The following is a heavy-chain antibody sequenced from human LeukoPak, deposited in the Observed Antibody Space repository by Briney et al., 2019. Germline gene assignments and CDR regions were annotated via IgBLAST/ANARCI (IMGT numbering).Heavy chain of an antibody. CDR2: ISSSSNYL. CDR3: AREIRDGYNSDFDY. J-gene: IGHJ4*02. CDR1: GFTFSDYA. V-gene: IGHV3-21*04. D-gene: IGHD5-24*01. Sequence: PGGSLRLSCAASGFTFSDYAMNWVRQAPGKGLEWVSSISSSSNYLYYAVSVQGRFTVSRDNAKNSLYLQMNSLRAEDTAVYYCAREIRDGYNSDFDYWGQGTLVTVSS.